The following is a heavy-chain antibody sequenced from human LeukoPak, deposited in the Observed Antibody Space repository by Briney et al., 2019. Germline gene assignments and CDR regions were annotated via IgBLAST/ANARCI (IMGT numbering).Heavy chain of an antibody. CDR2: ISYSGST. Sequence: SETLSLTCTVSGGSISSYYWSWIRQPPGKGLGWFGYISYSGSTNYNPSLKSRVTISLDTSNNQFSLRLSSVTAADTAVYYCARVPTRRPLNWFDPWGQGTLVTVSS. CDR1: GGSISSYY. J-gene: IGHJ5*02. CDR3: ARVPTRRPLNWFDP. V-gene: IGHV4-59*01.